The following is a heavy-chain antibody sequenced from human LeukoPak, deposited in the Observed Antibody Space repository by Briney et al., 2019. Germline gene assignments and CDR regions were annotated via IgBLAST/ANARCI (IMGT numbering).Heavy chain of an antibody. Sequence: PGGSLRLSCAASGFTFSSYWMSWVRQAPGKGLEWVANIKQDGSEKYYVDSVKGRFTISRDNAKNSLYLQMNSLRAEDTAVYYCAGERRWLQSPGGDYWGQGTLVTVSS. D-gene: IGHD5-24*01. CDR2: IKQDGSEK. CDR1: GFTFSSYW. V-gene: IGHV3-7*01. J-gene: IGHJ4*02. CDR3: AGERRWLQSPGGDY.